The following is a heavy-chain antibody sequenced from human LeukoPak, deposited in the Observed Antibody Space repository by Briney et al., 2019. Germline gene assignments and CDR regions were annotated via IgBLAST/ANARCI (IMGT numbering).Heavy chain of an antibody. D-gene: IGHD6-19*01. V-gene: IGHV3-23*01. CDR1: GFTFNKYA. Sequence: PGGSLRLSCTASGFTFNKYAMSWLRQPPGKGLEWVSLISTSGRTHYADSVKGRFTISRDNSKNTLYLQMNTLRVDDTAIYYCAKDLDSSGSYESPRDYWGQGTQVTVSS. CDR2: ISTSGRT. J-gene: IGHJ4*02. CDR3: AKDLDSSGSYESPRDY.